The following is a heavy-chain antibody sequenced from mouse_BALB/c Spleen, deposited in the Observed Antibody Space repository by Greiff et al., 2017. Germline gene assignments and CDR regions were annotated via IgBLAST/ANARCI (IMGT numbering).Heavy chain of an antibody. Sequence: EVQLVESGGGLVKPGGSLKLSCAASGFTFSSYAMSWVRQTPEKRLEWVASISSGGSTYYPDSVKGRFTISRDNARNILYLQVSSLRSEDTAMYYCARDDYEDFDYWGQGTTLTVSS. CDR2: ISSGGST. CDR1: GFTFSSYA. V-gene: IGHV5-6-5*01. J-gene: IGHJ2*01. CDR3: ARDDYEDFDY. D-gene: IGHD2-4*01.